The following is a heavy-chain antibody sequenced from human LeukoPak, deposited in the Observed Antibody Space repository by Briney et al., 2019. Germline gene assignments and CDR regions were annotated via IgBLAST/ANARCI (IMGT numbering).Heavy chain of an antibody. CDR3: AESGITMIGGV. CDR1: GFTFSSYE. CDR2: ISSSGSTI. V-gene: IGHV3-48*03. J-gene: IGHJ6*04. D-gene: IGHD3-10*02. Sequence: GGSLRLSCAASGFTFSSYEMNWVRQAPGKGLEWVSYISSSGSTIYYADSVKGRFTISRDNAKNSLYLQMNSLRAEDTAVYYCAESGITMIGGVWGKGTTVTISS.